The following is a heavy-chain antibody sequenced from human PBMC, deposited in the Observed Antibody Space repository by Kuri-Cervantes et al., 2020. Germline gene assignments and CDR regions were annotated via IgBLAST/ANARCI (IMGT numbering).Heavy chain of an antibody. CDR3: ARSWELLGWFDP. CDR1: GGSISSYY. Sequence: GGSLRLSCTVSGGSISSYYWSWIRQAPGKGLEWVSYISSSGSTIYYADSVKGRFTISRDNAKNSLYLQMNSLRAEDTAVYYCARSWELLGWFDPWGQGTLVTVSS. CDR2: ISSSGSTI. V-gene: IGHV3-11*01. J-gene: IGHJ5*02. D-gene: IGHD1-26*01.